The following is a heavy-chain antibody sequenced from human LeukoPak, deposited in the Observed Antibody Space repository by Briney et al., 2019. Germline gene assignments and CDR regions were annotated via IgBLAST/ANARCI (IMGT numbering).Heavy chain of an antibody. Sequence: GSLRLSCAASGFTFSDHYMDWVRQAPGKGLEWIGYIWDTEITDYNPSLKSRVTISLDTSKNHFSLKLRSVTAADTALYFCARGLVLATDDAFDIWGQGTLVTVSS. J-gene: IGHJ3*02. D-gene: IGHD5-12*01. CDR1: GFTFSDHY. CDR3: ARGLVLATDDAFDI. V-gene: IGHV4-59*11. CDR2: IWDTEIT.